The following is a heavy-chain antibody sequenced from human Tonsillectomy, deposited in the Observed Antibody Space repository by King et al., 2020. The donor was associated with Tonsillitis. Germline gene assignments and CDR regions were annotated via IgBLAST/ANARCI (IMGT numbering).Heavy chain of an antibody. Sequence: QLVQSGGGVVQPGRSLRLSSAASGFTLSTYAMHWVRQAPGKGLEWVAVVSYDGSYKYYADSVKGRFTISRENSKNTLYLQMNSLRAEDTAVYYCARYRGEQQLVYSFDYWGQGTLVTVSS. CDR2: VSYDGSYK. V-gene: IGHV3-30*04. CDR1: GFTLSTYA. CDR3: ARYRGEQQLVYSFDY. D-gene: IGHD6-13*01. J-gene: IGHJ4*02.